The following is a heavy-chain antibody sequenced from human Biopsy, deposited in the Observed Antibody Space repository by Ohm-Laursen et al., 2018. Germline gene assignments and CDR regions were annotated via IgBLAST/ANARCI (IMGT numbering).Heavy chain of an antibody. CDR1: GGPLDSYY. D-gene: IGHD5-24*01. V-gene: IGHV4-59*12. CDR3: ASAGYNPDWNFDL. J-gene: IGHJ2*01. CDR2: IYFTGRT. Sequence: SETLSLTCTVSGGPLDSYYWSWIRQPPGKALEWIGYIYFTGRTSYNPSLKGRVTMSINTSKKQFSLRLSSVTAADTAVYYCASAGYNPDWNFDLWGRGTRVTVSS.